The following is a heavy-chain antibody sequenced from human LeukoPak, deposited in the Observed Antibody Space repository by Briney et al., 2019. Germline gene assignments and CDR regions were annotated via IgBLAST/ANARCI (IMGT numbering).Heavy chain of an antibody. V-gene: IGHV3-30*04. CDR3: ARVRNSGLPRGAFDI. CDR1: GFTFNTYA. Sequence: GGSLRLSCAASGFTFNTYAIHWVRQAPGKGLEWVAVISYDGNYQYCTDSLKGRFTISRDNSKNMVYLQMNSLRVEDTGVYSCARVRNSGLPRGAFDIWGQGTMVSVSS. D-gene: IGHD2/OR15-2a*01. CDR2: ISYDGNYQ. J-gene: IGHJ3*02.